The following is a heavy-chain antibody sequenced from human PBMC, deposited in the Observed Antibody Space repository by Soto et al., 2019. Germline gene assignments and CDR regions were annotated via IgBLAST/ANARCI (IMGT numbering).Heavy chain of an antibody. D-gene: IGHD2-2*01. CDR1: GGTFSSYT. Sequence: GASVKVSCKASGGTFSSYTISWVRQAPGQGLEWMGRIIPILGIANYAQKFQGRVTITADKSTSTAYMELSSLRSEDTAVYYCARDREYCSSTSCYAWFDPWGQGTLVTVSS. CDR3: ARDREYCSSTSCYAWFDP. CDR2: IIPILGIA. V-gene: IGHV1-69*04. J-gene: IGHJ5*02.